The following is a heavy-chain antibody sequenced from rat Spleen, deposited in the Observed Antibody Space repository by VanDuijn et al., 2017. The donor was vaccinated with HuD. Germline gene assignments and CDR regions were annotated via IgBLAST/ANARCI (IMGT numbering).Heavy chain of an antibody. V-gene: IGHV2-72*01. CDR1: GFSLTSYH. CDR3: VRGGTTGLLAYVLDA. Sequence: QVQLKESGPGLVQPSQTLSLTCTVSGFSLTSYHVSWVRQPPGKSLVWMGTIWAGGGTNYNSAVQSRLSISRDTSKSQIFLRMNSLQTDDTGTYYCVRGGTTGLLAYVLDAWGQGASVTVSS. J-gene: IGHJ4*01. CDR2: IWAGGGT. D-gene: IGHD4-4*01.